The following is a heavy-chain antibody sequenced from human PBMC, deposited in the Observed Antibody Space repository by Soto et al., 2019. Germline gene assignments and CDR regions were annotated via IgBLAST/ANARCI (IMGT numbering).Heavy chain of an antibody. CDR2: IYYSGST. V-gene: IGHV4-39*01. CDR3: ARHDRGPDTPYYYYGMDV. CDR1: GGSISSSSYY. D-gene: IGHD3-22*01. J-gene: IGHJ6*02. Sequence: PSETLSLTCTVSGGSISSSSYYWGWIRQPPGKGLEWIGSIYYSGSTYYNPSLKSRVTISVDTSKNQFSLKLSSVTAADTAVYYCARHDRGPDTPYYYYGMDVWGQGTTVTVSS.